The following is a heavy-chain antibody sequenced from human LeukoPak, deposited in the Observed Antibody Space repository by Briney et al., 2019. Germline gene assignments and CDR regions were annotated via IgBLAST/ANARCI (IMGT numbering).Heavy chain of an antibody. Sequence: SETLTLTCAASGGTISSYYWSWIRQAPGKGLEWIGYIYYSGSTNYNPSLKKRGVTFVDTSKNQFSLKLISSIEADATADYFWGEVGDISGYYFLGMDVRRQEPTDSV. CDR2: IYYSGST. CDR3: WGEVGDISGYYFLGMDV. D-gene: IGHD3-22*01. CDR1: GGTISSYY. V-gene: IGHV4-59*01. J-gene: IGHJ6*01.